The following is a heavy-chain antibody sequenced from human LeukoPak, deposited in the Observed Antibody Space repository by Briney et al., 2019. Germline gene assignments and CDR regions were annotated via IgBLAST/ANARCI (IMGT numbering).Heavy chain of an antibody. CDR3: TRGRLAIFGVVITNDY. J-gene: IGHJ4*02. D-gene: IGHD3-3*01. CDR1: GFTVSSNY. CDR2: IRSKAYGGTT. Sequence: GGSLRLSCAASGFTVSSNYMSWVRQAPGKGLEWVGFIRSKAYGGTTEYAASVKGRFTISRDDSKSIAYLHMNSLKTEDTAVYYCTRGRLAIFGVVITNDYWGQGTLVTVSS. V-gene: IGHV3-49*04.